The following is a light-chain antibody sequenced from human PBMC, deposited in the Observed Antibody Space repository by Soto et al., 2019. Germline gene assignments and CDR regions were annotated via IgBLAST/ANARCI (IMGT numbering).Light chain of an antibody. J-gene: IGLJ2*01. Sequence: QSVLTHPPSASGTPGQRVTISCSGSSSNIGSNTVNWYQKFPGTAPKLLIYSSILRPSGVPDRFSGSKSGTSASLAISGLQSEDEADYYCTAWDDSLNGVLFGGATKVTVL. CDR3: TAWDDSLNGVL. CDR1: SSNIGSNT. V-gene: IGLV1-44*01. CDR2: SSI.